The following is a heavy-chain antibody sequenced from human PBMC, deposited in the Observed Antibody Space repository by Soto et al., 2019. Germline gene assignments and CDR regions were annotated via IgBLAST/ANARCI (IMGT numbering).Heavy chain of an antibody. CDR2: TYHSGRA. V-gene: IGHV4-59*02. CDR1: GCAVSGSY. Sequence: QVQLQESGPGLVKPSETLSLTCTVSGCAVSGSYWSWIRQPPGKGLEWIGYTYHSGRAKYNPSLKSRITMSVDTSKNQFSLNLSSVTAADTAVYYCARAQSGTQYFDLWGRGTLVIVSS. J-gene: IGHJ2*01. CDR3: ARAQSGTQYFDL. D-gene: IGHD1-7*01.